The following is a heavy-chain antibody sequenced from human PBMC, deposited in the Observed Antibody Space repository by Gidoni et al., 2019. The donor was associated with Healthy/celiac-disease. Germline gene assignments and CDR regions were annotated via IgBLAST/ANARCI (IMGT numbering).Heavy chain of an antibody. CDR3: ARQDPVKVVPAAIYYYYGMDV. Sequence: QVQLVESGGGVVQPARYRRHPCAAAGVTVSSDGMPRVRQAPGKGLAWVAVIWYDGSNKYYADSVKGRFTISRGNSKSTLYLQMNSLSSEDTAVYYCARQDPVKVVPAAIYYYYGMDVWGQGTTVTVSS. J-gene: IGHJ6*02. CDR1: GVTVSSDG. V-gene: IGHV3-33*01. D-gene: IGHD2-2*02. CDR2: IWYDGSNK.